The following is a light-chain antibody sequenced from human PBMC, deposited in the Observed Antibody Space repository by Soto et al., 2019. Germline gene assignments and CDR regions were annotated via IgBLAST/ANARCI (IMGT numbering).Light chain of an antibody. CDR3: QQLTNFRFT. CDR2: GAS. CDR1: QGINKF. V-gene: IGKV1-9*01. J-gene: IGKJ2*01. Sequence: IQLTQSPSSLSASVGDRVTITCRASQGINKFLAWYQQRPGKAPQLLVYGASTLQGGVPSRFSGSGSGTDFTLTISSLQPEDFATYACQQLTNFRFTFGQGTKLDIK.